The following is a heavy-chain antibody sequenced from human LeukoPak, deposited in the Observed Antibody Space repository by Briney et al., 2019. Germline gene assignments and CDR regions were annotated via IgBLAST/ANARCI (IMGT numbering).Heavy chain of an antibody. CDR3: ARFQNCSSTSCYADWFDP. Sequence: SETLSLTCAVYGGSLSGYYWSWIRQPPGKGLEWIGEINHSGSTNYNPSLKSRVTISVDTSKNQLSLKLSSVTAADTAVYYCARFQNCSSTSCYADWFDPWGQGTLVTVSS. D-gene: IGHD2-2*01. CDR2: INHSGST. J-gene: IGHJ5*02. V-gene: IGHV4-34*01. CDR1: GGSLSGYY.